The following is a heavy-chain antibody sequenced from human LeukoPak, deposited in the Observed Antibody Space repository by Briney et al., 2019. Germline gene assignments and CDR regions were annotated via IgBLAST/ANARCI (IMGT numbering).Heavy chain of an antibody. D-gene: IGHD5-18*01. CDR2: IIPIFGTA. Sequence: ASVKVSCKASGGTFSSYAISWVRQAPGQGLEWMGGIIPIFGTANYAQKFQGRVTITTDESTSTAYMELSSLRSEDTAVYYCARDLWDTAIDNWFDPWGQGTLVTVSS. V-gene: IGHV1-69*05. CDR3: ARDLWDTAIDNWFDP. J-gene: IGHJ5*02. CDR1: GGTFSSYA.